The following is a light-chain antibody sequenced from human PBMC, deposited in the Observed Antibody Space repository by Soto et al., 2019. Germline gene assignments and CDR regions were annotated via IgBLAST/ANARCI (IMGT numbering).Light chain of an antibody. V-gene: IGLV2-14*03. Sequence: QSALTQPASLSGSPGQSITISCTGTSSDVGGYNYVSWYQQHPGKARKLMIYDVSNRPSGVSNRFSGSKSGNTASLTISGLQAEDEADYYCSSYRASSTTHYVFGTGTKVTVL. CDR3: SSYRASSTTHYV. CDR2: DVS. CDR1: SSDVGGYNY. J-gene: IGLJ1*01.